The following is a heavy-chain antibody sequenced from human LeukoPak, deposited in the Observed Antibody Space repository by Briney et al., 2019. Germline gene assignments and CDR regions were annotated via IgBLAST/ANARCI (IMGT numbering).Heavy chain of an antibody. CDR3: ARVIIMVGASLDY. V-gene: IGHV3-21*01. J-gene: IGHJ4*02. D-gene: IGHD2-15*01. Sequence: GGSLRLSCAASGFTFSSYSMNWVRQAPGKGLEWVSSISSSSSYIYYADSVKGRFTISRDNAKNSLYLQMNSLRAEDTAVYYCARVIIMVGASLDYWGQGTLVTVSS. CDR2: ISSSSSYI. CDR1: GFTFSSYS.